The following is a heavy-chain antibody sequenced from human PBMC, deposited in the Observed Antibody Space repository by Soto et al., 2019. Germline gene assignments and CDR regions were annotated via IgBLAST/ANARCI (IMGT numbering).Heavy chain of an antibody. Sequence: GESLKISCAASGFTFSSYAMSWVRQAPGKGLEWVSAISGSGGSTYYADSVKGRFTISRDNSKNTLYLQMNSLRDEDKAVYYCAKSPPVDYWGQGTLVTVSS. CDR3: AKSPPVDY. CDR1: GFTFSSYA. CDR2: ISGSGGST. J-gene: IGHJ4*02. V-gene: IGHV3-23*01.